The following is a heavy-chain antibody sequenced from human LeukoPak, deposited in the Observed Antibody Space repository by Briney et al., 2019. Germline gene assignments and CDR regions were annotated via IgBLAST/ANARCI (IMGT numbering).Heavy chain of an antibody. V-gene: IGHV5-51*01. CDR2: IYPGDSDT. Sequence: GESLQISCKAFGSSFTSYWIAWVRQMPGKGLEWMGIIYPGDSDTRYSPSFQGQVTISADRSISTAYLQWGSLKASDTAIYYCVRRGMDVWGQGTTVTVSS. CDR3: VRRGMDV. J-gene: IGHJ6*02. CDR1: GSSFTSYW.